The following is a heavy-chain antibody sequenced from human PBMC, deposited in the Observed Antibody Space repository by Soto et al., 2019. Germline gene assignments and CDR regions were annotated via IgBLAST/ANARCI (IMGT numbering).Heavy chain of an antibody. Sequence: SETLSLTCAVYGGSFSGYYWSWIRQPPGKGLEWIGEINHSGSTNYNPSLKSRVTISVDTSKNQFSLKLSSVTAADTAVYYCARARGVYDFWSAYYYGMDVWGQATTVTVS. CDR2: INHSGST. D-gene: IGHD3-3*01. V-gene: IGHV4-34*01. CDR3: ARARGVYDFWSAYYYGMDV. J-gene: IGHJ6*02. CDR1: GGSFSGYY.